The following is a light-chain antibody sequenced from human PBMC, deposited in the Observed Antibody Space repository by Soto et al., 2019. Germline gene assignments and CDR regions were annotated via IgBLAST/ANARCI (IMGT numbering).Light chain of an antibody. CDR1: QSVLYSSNNKNY. CDR3: QQYYSTLIT. J-gene: IGKJ5*01. CDR2: CAS. Sequence: DIVMTQSPDSLAMSLGERATINCKSSQSVLYSSNNKNYLAWYQQKPGQPPKLLIYCASTRESGVPDRFSGRGSGTDFTLTISSLQAEDVAVYYCQQYYSTLITFGQGTRLEIK. V-gene: IGKV4-1*01.